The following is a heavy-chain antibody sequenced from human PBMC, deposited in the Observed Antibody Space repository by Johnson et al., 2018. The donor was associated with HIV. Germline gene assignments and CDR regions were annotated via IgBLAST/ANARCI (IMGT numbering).Heavy chain of an antibody. CDR3: ARAPGNDAFDI. D-gene: IGHD3-10*01. CDR2: ISYDGSNK. J-gene: IGHJ3*02. V-gene: IGHV3-30*03. CDR1: GFSFSTYN. Sequence: QVQLVESGGGVVQPGRSLRLSCAASGFSFSTYNMHWVRHAPGRGLEWVAFISYDGSNKYYADSVKGRFTISRDNSKNTLYLQMNSLRAEDTAVYYCARAPGNDAFDIWGQGTMVTVSS.